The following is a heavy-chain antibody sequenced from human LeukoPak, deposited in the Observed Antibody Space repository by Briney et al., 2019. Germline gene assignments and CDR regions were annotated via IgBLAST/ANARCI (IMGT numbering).Heavy chain of an antibody. V-gene: IGHV3-21*01. Sequence: PSETLSLTCIVSGYSISSGYYWGWIRQPPGKGLEWVSSISSSSSYIYYADSVKGRFTISRDNAKNSLYLQMNSLRAEDTAVYYCARRRPTDYWGQGTLVTVSS. CDR3: ARRRPTDY. CDR2: ISSSSSYI. CDR1: GYSISSGYY. J-gene: IGHJ4*02.